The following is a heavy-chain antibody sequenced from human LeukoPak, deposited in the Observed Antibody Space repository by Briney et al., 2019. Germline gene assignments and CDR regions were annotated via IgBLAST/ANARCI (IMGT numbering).Heavy chain of an antibody. V-gene: IGHV1-69*13. CDR1: VGTFSSYA. CDR2: IIPILRTA. CDR3: ARSSVKGGYAYYYYHYMHV. J-gene: IGHJ6*03. Sequence: GASVKGTCKASVGTFSSYAISWVGQARGQGLEWMGGIIPILRTANYAKKFQGRVTITADESTSTAYLELSSLRSEDTAVYYCARSSVKGGYAYYYYHYMHVWGKGPTVTVSS. D-gene: IGHD3-22*01.